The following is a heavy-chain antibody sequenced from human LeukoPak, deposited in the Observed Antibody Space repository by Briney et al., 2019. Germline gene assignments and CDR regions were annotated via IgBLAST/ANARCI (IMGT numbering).Heavy chain of an antibody. J-gene: IGHJ4*02. Sequence: PGGSLRLSCAASGFTFEDYGMSWVRQVPGKGLEWVSGINWNGGSTAYADSVKGRFTVSRDNPKNSLYLQMSSLRAEDTAVYYCARDSTIFGVLLTDYWGQGTLVTVSS. V-gene: IGHV3-20*04. CDR1: GFTFEDYG. CDR3: ARDSTIFGVLLTDY. CDR2: INWNGGST. D-gene: IGHD3-3*01.